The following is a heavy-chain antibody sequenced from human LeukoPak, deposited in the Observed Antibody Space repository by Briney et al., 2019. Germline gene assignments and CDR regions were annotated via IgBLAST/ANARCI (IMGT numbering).Heavy chain of an antibody. V-gene: IGHV3-13*04. Sequence: AGGSLRLSCAASGFTFSSYDMHWVRQTTGKSLEWVSAIGTADDTFYPDSVKGRFTISRDTSKNTLYLQMNSLRPEDTAVYYCARDSGSFLSRAAYHSYGMDVWGQGTTVTVSS. D-gene: IGHD1-26*01. CDR3: ARDSGSFLSRAAYHSYGMDV. J-gene: IGHJ6*02. CDR2: IGTADDT. CDR1: GFTFSSYD.